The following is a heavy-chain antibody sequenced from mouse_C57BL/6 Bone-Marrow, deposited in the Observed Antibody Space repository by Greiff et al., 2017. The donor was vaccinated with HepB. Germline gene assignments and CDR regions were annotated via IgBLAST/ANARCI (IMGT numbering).Heavy chain of an antibody. J-gene: IGHJ2*01. CDR3: ARRKYYGSSGDY. D-gene: IGHD1-1*01. CDR1: GYTFTDYY. Sequence: VQLQQSGPELVKPGASVKISCKASGYTFTDYYMNWVKQSHGKSLEWIGDINPNNGGTSYNQKFKGKATLTVDKSSSTAYMELRSLTSEDSAVYYCARRKYYGSSGDYWGQGTTLTVSS. CDR2: INPNNGGT. V-gene: IGHV1-26*01.